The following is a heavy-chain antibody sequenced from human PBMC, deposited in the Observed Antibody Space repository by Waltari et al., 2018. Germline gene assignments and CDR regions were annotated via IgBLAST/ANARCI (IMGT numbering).Heavy chain of an antibody. CDR3: ATYIGASVGTAAYDV. D-gene: IGHD5-12*01. CDR1: GVSITTTRHY. J-gene: IGHJ3*01. CDR2: MSYSGDT. V-gene: IGHV4-39*01. Sequence: QLQLQESGPGLVKPSETLSLTCSVPGVSITTTRHYWGWIRQPPGQGLEWIGTMSYSGDTYSSPSLKSRVTISRDTSKNQLSLRLGSVTAADTAVYYCATYIGASVGTAAYDVWGQGTMVTVSA.